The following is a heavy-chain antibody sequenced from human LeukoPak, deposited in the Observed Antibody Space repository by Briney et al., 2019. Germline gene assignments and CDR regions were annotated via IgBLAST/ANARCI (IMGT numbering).Heavy chain of an antibody. J-gene: IGHJ4*02. CDR3: ARDRMVRGVISTYYFDY. D-gene: IGHD3-10*01. CDR2: IWYDGSNK. Sequence: PGGSLRLSCAASGFTFSSYGMHWVRQAPGKGLEWVAVIWYDGSNKYYADSVKGRFTISRDNSKNTLYLQMNSLRAEDTAVYYCARDRMVRGVISTYYFDYWGQGTLVTVSS. CDR1: GFTFSSYG. V-gene: IGHV3-33*01.